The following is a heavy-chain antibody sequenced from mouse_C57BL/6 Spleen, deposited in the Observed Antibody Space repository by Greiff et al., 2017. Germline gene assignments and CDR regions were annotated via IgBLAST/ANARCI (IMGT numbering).Heavy chain of an antibody. V-gene: IGHV2-3*01. Sequence: QVQLQQSGPGLVAPSQSLSITCTVSGFSLTSYGVSWVRQPPGKGLEWLGVIWGDGSTNYHSALISRLSISKDNSKSQVVLKLNRLQADDTATYDCAKITTHWYFDVWGTGTTVTVSS. J-gene: IGHJ1*03. D-gene: IGHD1-1*01. CDR2: IWGDGST. CDR1: GFSLTSYG. CDR3: AKITTHWYFDV.